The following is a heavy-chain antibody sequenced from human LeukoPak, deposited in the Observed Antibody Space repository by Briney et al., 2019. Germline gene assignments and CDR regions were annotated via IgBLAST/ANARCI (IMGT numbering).Heavy chain of an antibody. J-gene: IGHJ4*02. CDR1: GFTFSDYA. CDR2: IRVGGEL. V-gene: IGHV3-23*01. Sequence: GGSLRLSCAASGFTFSDYAMNWVRQAPGKGLEWVSGIRVGGELYYADSVKGRFTISRANSENTLYLQMSGLRAEDTAVYHCAKGTGDTGYYFDYWGQGTLVTVSS. CDR3: AKGTGDTGYYFDY. D-gene: IGHD7-27*01.